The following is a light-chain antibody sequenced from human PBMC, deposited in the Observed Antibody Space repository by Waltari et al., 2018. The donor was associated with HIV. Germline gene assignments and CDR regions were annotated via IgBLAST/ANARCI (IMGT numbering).Light chain of an antibody. V-gene: IGLV2-14*01. J-gene: IGLJ2*01. CDR1: SSDVGGYNY. CDR2: EVS. Sequence: QSALTQPASVSGSPGQSITISCTGTSSDVGGYNYVSWYQQHPGKAPKLMIYEVSNRPSGVSNRFSGSKSVNTASLTISGLQAEDEADYYCSSYTSSSTLVFGGGTKLTVL. CDR3: SSYTSSSTLV.